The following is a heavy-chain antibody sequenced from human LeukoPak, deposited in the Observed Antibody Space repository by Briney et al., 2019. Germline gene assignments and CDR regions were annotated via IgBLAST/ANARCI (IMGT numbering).Heavy chain of an antibody. J-gene: IGHJ5*02. CDR2: INHSGST. V-gene: IGHV4-34*01. Sequence: SETLSLTCAVYGGSFSGYYWSWIRQPPGKGLEWIGEINHSGSTNYNPSLKSRVTISVDTSKNQFSLKLSSVTAADTAVYYCARRIGARPYRFDPWGQGTLVTVSS. CDR1: GGSFSGYY. D-gene: IGHD6-6*01. CDR3: ARRIGARPYRFDP.